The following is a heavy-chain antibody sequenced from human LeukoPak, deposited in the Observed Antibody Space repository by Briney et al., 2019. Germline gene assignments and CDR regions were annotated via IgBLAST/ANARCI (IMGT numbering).Heavy chain of an antibody. CDR2: IYYSGST. CDR3: SRPNHGDYAFDS. D-gene: IGHD4-17*01. J-gene: IGHJ4*02. CDR1: GGSISSYY. Sequence: PSETLSLTCTVSGGSISSYYWSWIRQPPGKGLEWIGYIYYSGSTNYNPSLKSRVTISVDASKNQLSLKLSSVTAADTAVYYCSRPNHGDYAFDSWGQGTLVTVSS. V-gene: IGHV4-59*01.